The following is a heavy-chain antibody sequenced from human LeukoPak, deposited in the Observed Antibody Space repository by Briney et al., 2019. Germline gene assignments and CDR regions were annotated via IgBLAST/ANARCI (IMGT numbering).Heavy chain of an antibody. V-gene: IGHV1-2*02. CDR1: GYTFTGYY. CDR3: ARGKGGFGALSYDFGD. D-gene: IGHD3-10*01. CDR2: INPNGGST. Sequence: ASVKVSRKASGYTFTGYYMHWVRQAPGQGLEWMGGINPNGGSTNYAQKLQGRVTMTRDTSISTAYMELSRLRSDDTAVYYCARGKGGFGALSYDFGDWGQGTLVTV. J-gene: IGHJ4*02.